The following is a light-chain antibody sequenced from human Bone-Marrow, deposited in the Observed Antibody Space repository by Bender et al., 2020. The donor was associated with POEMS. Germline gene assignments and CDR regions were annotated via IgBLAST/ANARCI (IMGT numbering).Light chain of an antibody. CDR1: ALPNQY. CDR3: QSADSSGTYVV. J-gene: IGLJ3*02. Sequence: SYDLAQPPSVSVSPGQTARIPCSGDALPNQYVFWYQQRPGQAPVLVIYKDSERPSGIPERFSGSSSGTTVTLSISGVQAEDEADYYCQSADSSGTYVVFGGGTKLTVL. V-gene: IGLV3-25*02. CDR2: KDS.